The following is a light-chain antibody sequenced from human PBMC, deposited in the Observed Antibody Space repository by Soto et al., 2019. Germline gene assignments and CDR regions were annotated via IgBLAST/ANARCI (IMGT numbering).Light chain of an antibody. CDR2: GAS. Sequence: EIVMTQSPATLSVSPGERATISCRASQSVSSNLAWYQQKPGQAPRLLIYGASTRATGIPARFSGSGSGTEFTLTISRLKSEDFAVYYGQQYNNWPPWTFGQGTKVAIK. CDR1: QSVSSN. CDR3: QQYNNWPPWT. V-gene: IGKV3-15*01. J-gene: IGKJ1*01.